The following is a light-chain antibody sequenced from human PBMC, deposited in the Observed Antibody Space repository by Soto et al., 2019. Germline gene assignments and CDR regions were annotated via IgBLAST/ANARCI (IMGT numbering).Light chain of an antibody. CDR3: QQHDSSPLT. CDR2: GAS. CDR1: QSVSSSY. Sequence: EIVLTQSPGTLSLSPGERATLSCRASQSVSSSYLAWYQQKPGQAPRLLIYGASSRATGIPDRFSGSGSGTDFTLTISRLEPEDFAVYSCQQHDSSPLTFGGGNKVEIK. J-gene: IGKJ4*01. V-gene: IGKV3-20*01.